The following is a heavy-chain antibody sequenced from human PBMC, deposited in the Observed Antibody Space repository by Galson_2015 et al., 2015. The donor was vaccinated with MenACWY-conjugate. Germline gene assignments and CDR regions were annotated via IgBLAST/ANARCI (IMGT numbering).Heavy chain of an antibody. CDR3: TADVSGYSACSVADY. D-gene: IGHD4-11*01. CDR1: GFTFSSAW. Sequence: SLRLSCAASGFTFSSAWMHWVRQAPGKGLEWVGRIKNKAAGGTTDYAAPVKGRFTISRNDPEKALYLQISSLKIEDTAVYYCTADVSGYSACSVADYWGQGTLVTVSS. V-gene: IGHV3-15*07. J-gene: IGHJ4*02. CDR2: IKNKAAGGTT.